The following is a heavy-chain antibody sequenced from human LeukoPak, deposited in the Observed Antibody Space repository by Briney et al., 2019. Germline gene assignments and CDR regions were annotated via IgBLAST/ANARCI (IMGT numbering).Heavy chain of an antibody. Sequence: SETLSLTCSVSGGSISSSSYYWGWIRQPPGKGLEWIGSIYYSGSTYYNPSLKSRVTMSVDTSKNQFSLKLSSVTAADTAVYYCARVSLFGITMVRGALSDAFDIWGQGTMVTVSS. J-gene: IGHJ3*02. CDR1: GGSISSSSYY. CDR2: IYYSGST. D-gene: IGHD3-10*01. V-gene: IGHV4-39*07. CDR3: ARVSLFGITMVRGALSDAFDI.